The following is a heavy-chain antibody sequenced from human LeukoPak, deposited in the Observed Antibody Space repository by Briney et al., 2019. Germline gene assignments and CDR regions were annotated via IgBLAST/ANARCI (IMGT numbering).Heavy chain of an antibody. CDR2: ISWNSGSI. J-gene: IGHJ6*02. CDR1: GFTFDDYA. CDR3: AKDSGGGWFDYYHGMDV. Sequence: PGGSLRLSCAASGFTFDDYAMHWVRQAPGKGLEWVSGISWNSGSIGYADSVKGRFTISRDNAKNSLYLQMNSLRAEDTALYYCAKDSGGGWFDYYHGMDVWGQGTTVTVSS. D-gene: IGHD6-19*01. V-gene: IGHV3-9*01.